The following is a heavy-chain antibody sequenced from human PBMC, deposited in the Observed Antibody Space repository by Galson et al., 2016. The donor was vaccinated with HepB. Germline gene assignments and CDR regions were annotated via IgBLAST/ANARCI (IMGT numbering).Heavy chain of an antibody. Sequence: SLRLSCAASGFTFSSHWMSWVRQAPGKGLEWVANIKQDGSERYYVDSVKGRFTISRDNAKNSLYLQMNSLRVEDTAVYYCAHAPNPYYFDNWGQGTLVTASS. J-gene: IGHJ4*02. D-gene: IGHD2-2*01. CDR3: AHAPNPYYFDN. V-gene: IGHV3-7*03. CDR2: IKQDGSER. CDR1: GFTFSSHW.